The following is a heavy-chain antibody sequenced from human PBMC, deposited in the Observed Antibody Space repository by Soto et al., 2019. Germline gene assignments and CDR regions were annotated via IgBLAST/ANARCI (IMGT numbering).Heavy chain of an antibody. Sequence: SETLSVPCAVNGGSFSDNYWSWIRQPPGKGLEWLGEINHSGSTNHNPSLKSRVTILADTSKKQFSLKLSSVTAADTAVYYCARGRGEIQGPWGQGTLVIVSS. V-gene: IGHV4-34*01. CDR3: ARGRGEIQGP. J-gene: IGHJ5*02. CDR1: GGSFSDNY. CDR2: INHSGST. D-gene: IGHD3-16*01.